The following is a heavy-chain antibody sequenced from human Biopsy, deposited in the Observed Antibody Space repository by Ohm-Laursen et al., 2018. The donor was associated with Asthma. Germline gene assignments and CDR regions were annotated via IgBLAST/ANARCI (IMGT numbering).Heavy chain of an antibody. J-gene: IGHJ6*02. Sequence: SSVKVSCKASGDAFSNYAISCGRQAPGQGLEWMGGLIPALGTPDHAQMFEGRVTITADESTSTAYMELSSLSSEDTAVYYCARGYSGSDRIVYYYSGLEVWGQGTTVTVSS. CDR1: GDAFSNYA. CDR3: ARGYSGSDRIVYYYSGLEV. V-gene: IGHV1-69*01. CDR2: LIPALGTP. D-gene: IGHD5-12*01.